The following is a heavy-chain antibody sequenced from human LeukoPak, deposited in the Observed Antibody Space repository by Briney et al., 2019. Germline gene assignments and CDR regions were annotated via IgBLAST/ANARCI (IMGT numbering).Heavy chain of an antibody. V-gene: IGHV3-23*01. D-gene: IGHD5-18*01. CDR1: GFTFSSYA. CDR3: ARGYGEMGYYFDY. J-gene: IGHJ4*02. Sequence: GGSLRLSCAASGFTFSSYAMSWVRQAPGKGLEWVSAISGSGGSTYCADSVKGRFTISRDNSKNTLYLQMNSLRAEDTAVYYCARGYGEMGYYFDYWGQGALVTVSS. CDR2: ISGSGGST.